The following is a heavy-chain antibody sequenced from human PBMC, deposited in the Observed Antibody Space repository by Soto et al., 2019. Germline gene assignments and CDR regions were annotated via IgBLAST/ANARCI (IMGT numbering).Heavy chain of an antibody. CDR2: IYSGGST. CDR1: GFTVSSNY. CDR3: ARESRDDSSGYYRVY. V-gene: IGHV3-53*01. Sequence: GGSLRLSCAAPGFTVSSNYMSWVRQAPGKGLEWVSVIYSGGSTYYADSVKGRFTISRDNSKNTLYLQMNSLRAEDTAVYYCARESRDDSSGYYRVYWGQGTLVTVSS. D-gene: IGHD3-22*01. J-gene: IGHJ4*02.